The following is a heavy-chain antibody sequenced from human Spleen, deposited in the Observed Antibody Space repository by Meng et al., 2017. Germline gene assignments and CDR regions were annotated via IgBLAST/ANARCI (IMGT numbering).Heavy chain of an antibody. D-gene: IGHD3-10*01. CDR2: IGSTRKNYAT. Sequence: GESLKISCVVSGVTISGSDIHWVRQASGKGLEWVGRIGSTRKNYATAYAASMRGKFTIPRDDSKNTAYLQMNNLKTEDTAVYYCEKDGRILWFGERGIMDDWGQGTRVTVSS. CDR1: GVTISGSD. V-gene: IGHV3-73*01. CDR3: EKDGRILWFGERGIMDD. J-gene: IGHJ6*02.